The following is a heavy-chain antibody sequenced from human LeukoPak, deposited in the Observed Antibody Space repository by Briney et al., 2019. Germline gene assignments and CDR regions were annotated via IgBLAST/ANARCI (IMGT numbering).Heavy chain of an antibody. CDR3: TTVSYVGGY. CDR1: GFTFSNAW. Sequence: GGSLRPSCAASGFTFSNAWMCWVRQAPGEGLEWVGRSKSKTDGGTTDYAEPVKGRFTISRDESKNILYLQMNSLKIEDTAVYYCTTVSYVGGYWGQGTLVTVSS. V-gene: IGHV3-15*01. D-gene: IGHD3-10*02. CDR2: SKSKTDGGTT. J-gene: IGHJ4*02.